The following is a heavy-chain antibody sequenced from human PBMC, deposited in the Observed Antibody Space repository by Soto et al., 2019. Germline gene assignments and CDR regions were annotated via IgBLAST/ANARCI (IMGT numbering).Heavy chain of an antibody. Sequence: PGGSLRLSCAASGFTFSSYAMHWGRQAPGKGLEWVAVISYDGSNKYYADSVKGRFTISRDNSKNTLYLQMNSLRAEDTAVYYCARDQGATYYDFWSGYPRGYGMDVWGQGTTVTVSS. D-gene: IGHD3-3*01. J-gene: IGHJ6*02. CDR2: ISYDGSNK. V-gene: IGHV3-30-3*01. CDR3: ARDQGATYYDFWSGYPRGYGMDV. CDR1: GFTFSSYA.